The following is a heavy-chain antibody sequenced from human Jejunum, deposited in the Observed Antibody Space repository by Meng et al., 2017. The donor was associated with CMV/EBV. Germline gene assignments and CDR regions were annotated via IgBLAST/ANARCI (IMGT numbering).Heavy chain of an antibody. V-gene: IGHV7-4-1*02. CDR1: GYTFSTYT. D-gene: IGHD2/OR15-2a*01. Sequence: QGKLVQSGSELKKPGASVKVSCKASGYTFSTYTIYWVRQAHGRGLEWMGWISANTGTPTYTQGFTGRFVFSLDTSVSTAYLQISSLKAEDTAVYYCARGGNFDPWGQGTLVTVSS. CDR2: ISANTGTP. CDR3: ARGGNFDP. J-gene: IGHJ5*02.